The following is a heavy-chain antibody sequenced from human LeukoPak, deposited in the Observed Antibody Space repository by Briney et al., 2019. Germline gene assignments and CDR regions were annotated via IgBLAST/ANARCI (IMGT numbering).Heavy chain of an antibody. CDR2: ISTTSRAI. J-gene: IGHJ4*02. Sequence: GGSLRLSCAASGFTFRSYSMNWVRQAPGKGLGWVSSISTTSRAIYYADSVKGRFTISRDNAENSLYLQLSSLRAEDTAVYYCAGRSCTDGECPFDSWGQGTLVTVSS. V-gene: IGHV3-21*01. CDR3: AGRSCTDGECPFDS. D-gene: IGHD2-8*01. CDR1: GFTFRSYS.